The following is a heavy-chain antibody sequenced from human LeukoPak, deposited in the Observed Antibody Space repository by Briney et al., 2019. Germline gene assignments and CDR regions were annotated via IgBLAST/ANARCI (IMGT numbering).Heavy chain of an antibody. V-gene: IGHV4-4*07. J-gene: IGHJ4*02. CDR2: IYSSGST. Sequence: SETLSLTCTVSGASISSFHWTWIRQPAGKGLEWIGLIYSSGSTIYNPSLKSRVAMSVDMTKNQLSLKLSSVTAADTAMYYCARKDGDYWGQGTMVTVSS. CDR3: ARKDGDY. CDR1: GASISSFH.